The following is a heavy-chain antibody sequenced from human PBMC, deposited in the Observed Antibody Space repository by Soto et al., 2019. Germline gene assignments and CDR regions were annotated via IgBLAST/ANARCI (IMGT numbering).Heavy chain of an antibody. V-gene: IGHV1-69*12. Sequence: QVQLVQSGAEVKKPGSSVKVSCKASGGTFSSYAISWVRQAPGQGLEWMGGIIPIFGTANYAQKFQGRVTITADESTSTXXMELSSLRSEDTAVYYCAIPGIAAAGTHYYSGMDVWGQGTTVTVSS. J-gene: IGHJ6*02. CDR1: GGTFSSYA. CDR2: IIPIFGTA. D-gene: IGHD6-13*01. CDR3: AIPGIAAAGTHYYSGMDV.